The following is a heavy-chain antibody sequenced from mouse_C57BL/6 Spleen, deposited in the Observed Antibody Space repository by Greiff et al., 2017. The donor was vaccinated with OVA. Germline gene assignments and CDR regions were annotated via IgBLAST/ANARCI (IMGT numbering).Heavy chain of an antibody. V-gene: IGHV1-82*01. Sequence: VKLMESGPELVKPGASVKISCKASGYAFSSSWMNWVKQRPGKGLEWIGRIYPGDGDTNYNGKFKGKATLTADKSSSTAYMQLSSLTSKDSAVYFCARPDYYGSSPFAYWGQGTLVTVSA. D-gene: IGHD1-1*01. CDR1: GYAFSSSW. CDR2: IYPGDGDT. CDR3: ARPDYYGSSPFAY. J-gene: IGHJ3*01.